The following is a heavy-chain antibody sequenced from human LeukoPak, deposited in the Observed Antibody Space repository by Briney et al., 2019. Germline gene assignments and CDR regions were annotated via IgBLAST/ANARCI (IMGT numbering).Heavy chain of an antibody. CDR1: GFTFSSYE. Sequence: PGGSLRLSCAASGFTFSSYEMNWVRQAPGKGLEWVSYISSSGSTIYYADSVKGRFTISRDNAKNSLYLQMNSLRAEDTAVYHCARAYHSSLDYWGQGTLVTVSS. V-gene: IGHV3-48*03. D-gene: IGHD2-2*01. CDR3: ARAYHSSLDY. CDR2: ISSSGSTI. J-gene: IGHJ4*02.